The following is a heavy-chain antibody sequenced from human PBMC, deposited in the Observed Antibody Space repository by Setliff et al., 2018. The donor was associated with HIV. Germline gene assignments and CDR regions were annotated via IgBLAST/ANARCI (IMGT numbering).Heavy chain of an antibody. J-gene: IGHJ4*03. Sequence: GSLRLSCAASGFTVSSNYMNWVRQAPGKGLEWVSIIYSGGTTYYADSVKGRFTISRDNSKNTLYLQMNSLRVEDTAVYHCARSPQGGYFDYWGQGTQVTVSS. CDR2: IYSGGTT. CDR3: ARSPQGGYFDY. CDR1: GFTVSSNY. V-gene: IGHV3-53*01.